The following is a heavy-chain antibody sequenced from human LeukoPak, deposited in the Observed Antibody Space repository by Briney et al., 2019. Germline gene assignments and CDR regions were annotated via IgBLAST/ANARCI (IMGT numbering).Heavy chain of an antibody. J-gene: IGHJ4*02. CDR3: ARGRRYFDWLFPKGFDY. D-gene: IGHD3-9*01. Sequence: PSETLSLTCTVSGGSISSSSYYWGWIRQPPGKGLEWIGSIYYSGSTYYNPSLKSRVTISVDTSKNQFSLKLSSVTAADTAVYYCARGRRYFDWLFPKGFDYWGQGTLVTVSS. CDR2: IYYSGST. V-gene: IGHV4-39*07. CDR1: GGSISSSSYY.